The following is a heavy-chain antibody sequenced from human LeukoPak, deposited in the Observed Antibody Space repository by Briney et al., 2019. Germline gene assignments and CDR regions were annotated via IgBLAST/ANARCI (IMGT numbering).Heavy chain of an antibody. Sequence: GSLRLSCAASGFTFRNFAMHWVPHPPGKGLEWVAVISYDGGSEYYGDSVKGRFTISRDNSKNTVFLQLSSLRPEDTAVYHCAKSGGTDPYAFDIWGQGTLVTVSS. CDR3: AKSGGTDPYAFDI. CDR2: ISYDGGSE. V-gene: IGHV3-30*18. CDR1: GFTFRNFA. D-gene: IGHD3-16*01. J-gene: IGHJ4*02.